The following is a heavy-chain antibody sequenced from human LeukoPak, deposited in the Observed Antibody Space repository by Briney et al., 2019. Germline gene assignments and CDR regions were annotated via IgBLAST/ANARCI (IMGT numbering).Heavy chain of an antibody. D-gene: IGHD2-8*02. J-gene: IGHJ4*02. CDR1: GFTFSTYW. CDR3: ARDYWASDY. Sequence: PGTSLRLSCAASGFTFSTYWMSWVRQAAGKGLEWVANIKEDGSERYYVDSVKGRFTISRDNARNSLYLQMNSLRAEDTAVYYCARDYWASDYWGQGTLVTVSS. CDR2: IKEDGSER. V-gene: IGHV3-7*01.